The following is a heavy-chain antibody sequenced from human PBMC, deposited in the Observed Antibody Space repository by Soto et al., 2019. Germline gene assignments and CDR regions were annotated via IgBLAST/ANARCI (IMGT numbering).Heavy chain of an antibody. D-gene: IGHD3-10*01. J-gene: IGHJ2*01. V-gene: IGHV3-23*01. CDR1: GFTFSSYA. CDR3: AKGRYYASGSKYWYFDL. Sequence: EVQLLESGGGLVQPGGSLRLSCAASGFTFSSYAMSWVRQAPGKGLEWVSAISGSGGSTYYADSVKGRFTISRDNSKNTLYLQMNRLRAEDTCVYYCAKGRYYASGSKYWYFDLWGRGTLVTVSS. CDR2: ISGSGGST.